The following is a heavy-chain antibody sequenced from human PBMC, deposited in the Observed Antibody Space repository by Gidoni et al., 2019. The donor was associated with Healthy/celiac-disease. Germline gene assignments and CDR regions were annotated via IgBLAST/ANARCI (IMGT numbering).Heavy chain of an antibody. CDR3: ARMRSSSSTSPYYYYYYGMDV. J-gene: IGHJ6*02. D-gene: IGHD2-2*01. CDR1: GYTFTSYY. Sequence: QVQLVQSGAEVKKPGASVKVSCKASGYTFTSYYMHWVRQAPGQGLEWMGIINPSGGSTSYAQKFQGRVTMTRDTSTSTVYMELSSLRSEDTAVYYCARMRSSSSTSPYYYYYYGMDVWGQGTTVTVSS. CDR2: INPSGGST. V-gene: IGHV1-46*01.